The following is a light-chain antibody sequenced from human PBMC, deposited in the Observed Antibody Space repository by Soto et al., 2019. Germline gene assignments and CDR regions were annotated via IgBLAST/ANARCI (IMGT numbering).Light chain of an antibody. CDR2: GAS. J-gene: IGKJ1*01. Sequence: EIVLTQSPGSLSLSPGQRATLSCRASQSVDTTFFAWYQKKPGQAPRLLIYGASKRATGIPDRFSGSGSGTDFTLIISRREPEDFAVYYCQQYRSSVTFGQGTKVEIK. V-gene: IGKV3-20*01. CDR3: QQYRSSVT. CDR1: QSVDTTF.